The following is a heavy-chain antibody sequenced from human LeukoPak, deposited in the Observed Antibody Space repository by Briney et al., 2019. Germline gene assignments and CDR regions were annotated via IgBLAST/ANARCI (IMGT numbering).Heavy chain of an antibody. J-gene: IGHJ4*02. V-gene: IGHV1-18*01. CDR1: GLTFSTLD. Sequence: ASGKGSCKAAGLTFSTLDITWVGKAPGQGREWRGWISVYDSRTNYAQKLQGRVTMTTDTSTSTAYMELRSLRSDDTAVYYCARDPITATGRRYFDYWGQGTLVTVSS. CDR2: ISVYDSRT. D-gene: IGHD6-13*01. CDR3: ARDPITATGRRYFDY.